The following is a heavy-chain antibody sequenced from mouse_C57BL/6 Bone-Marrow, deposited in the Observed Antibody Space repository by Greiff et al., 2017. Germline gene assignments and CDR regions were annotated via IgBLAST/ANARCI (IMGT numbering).Heavy chain of an antibody. CDR2: IWSGGST. V-gene: IGHV2-2*01. D-gene: IGHD2-13*01. CDR3: ARNPKQGGVTWFAY. CDR1: GFSFTSYG. J-gene: IGHJ3*01. Sequence: QVQLKESGPGLVQPSQSLSITCTVSGFSFTSYGVHWVRQSPGKGLEWLGVIWSGGSTDYNAAFISRLSISKDNSKSHVFFKMNSLQADDTAIYYCARNPKQGGVTWFAYWGQGTLVTVAA.